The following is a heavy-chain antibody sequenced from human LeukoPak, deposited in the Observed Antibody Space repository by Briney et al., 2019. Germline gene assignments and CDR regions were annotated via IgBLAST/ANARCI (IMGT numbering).Heavy chain of an antibody. CDR1: GYTFTSYD. CDR3: AMAWNSSAWYYFDY. D-gene: IGHD6-19*01. Sequence: ASVKVSCKASGYTFTSYDINWVRQATGQGLEWMGWMNPNSDNTGYAQKFQGRVTITRNTSISTAYMELSSLRSEDTAVYYCAMAWNSSAWYYFDYWGQGTLVTVSS. CDR2: MNPNSDNT. V-gene: IGHV1-8*03. J-gene: IGHJ4*02.